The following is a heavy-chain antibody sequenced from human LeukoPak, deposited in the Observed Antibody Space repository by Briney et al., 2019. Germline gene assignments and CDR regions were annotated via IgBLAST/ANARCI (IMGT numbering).Heavy chain of an antibody. CDR2: INLDGSQT. V-gene: IGHV3-7*05. D-gene: IGHD3/OR15-3a*01. CDR1: GFTFSIHW. Sequence: GGSLRLSCAASGFTFSIHWMSWVRQSAWKGLEWVANINLDGSQTCYLDFVKGRFTISRDNAKNLLYLQMNSLRAEDTAVYYCVRGLDFWGQGTLVTVSS. J-gene: IGHJ4*02. CDR3: VRGLDF.